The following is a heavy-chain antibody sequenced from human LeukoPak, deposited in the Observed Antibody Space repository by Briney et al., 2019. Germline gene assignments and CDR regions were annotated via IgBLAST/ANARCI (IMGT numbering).Heavy chain of an antibody. J-gene: IGHJ6*03. CDR1: GYTFTSYG. D-gene: IGHD6-13*01. CDR3: ARVSSRWYYYYYYMDV. V-gene: IGHV1-18*01. Sequence: GASVKVSCKASGYTFTSYGISWVRQAPGQGLEWMGWISAYNGNTNYAQKLQGRVTMTTDTSTSTAYMELRSLRSDDTAVYYCARVSSRWYYYYYYMDVWGKGTTVTVSS. CDR2: ISAYNGNT.